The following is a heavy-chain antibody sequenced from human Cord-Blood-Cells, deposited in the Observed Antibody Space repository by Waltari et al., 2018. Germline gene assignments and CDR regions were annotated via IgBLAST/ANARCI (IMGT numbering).Heavy chain of an antibody. J-gene: IGHJ2*01. CDR1: GYTFTSYY. D-gene: IGHD4-17*01. Sequence: QVQLVQSGAEVKKPGASVKVSCKASGYTFTSYYMHWVRQAPGQGLEWMGIINPSGGSTSYAQKFQGRVTMTRDTSTSTVYMELSSLRSEDTAVYYCAVDYGAYWYFDLWGRGTLVTVSS. V-gene: IGHV1-46*01. CDR2: INPSGGST. CDR3: AVDYGAYWYFDL.